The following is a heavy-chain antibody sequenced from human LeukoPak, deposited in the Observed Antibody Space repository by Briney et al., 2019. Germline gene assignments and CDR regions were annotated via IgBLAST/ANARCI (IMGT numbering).Heavy chain of an antibody. CDR3: ARVRGGYCTNGVCRTSYYYYYGMDV. J-gene: IGHJ6*02. CDR1: GGSFSGYY. CDR2: INHSGST. V-gene: IGHV4-34*01. D-gene: IGHD2-8*01. Sequence: SETLSLTCAVYGGSFSGYYWSWIRQPPGKGLEWIGEINHSGSTNYNPSLKSRVTISVDTSKNQFSLKLSSVTAADTAVYYCARVRGGYCTNGVCRTSYYYYYGMDVWGQGTTVTVSS.